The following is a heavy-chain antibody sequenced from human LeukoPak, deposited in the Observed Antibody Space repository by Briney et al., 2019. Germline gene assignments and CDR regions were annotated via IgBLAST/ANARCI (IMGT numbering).Heavy chain of an antibody. D-gene: IGHD2-21*01. CDR1: GFTFSNAW. J-gene: IGHJ4*02. V-gene: IGHV3-15*01. CDR3: TTDRYSLYYFDY. CDR2: IKSKTDGGTT. Sequence: GGSLRLSCAASGFTFSNAWMSWVRQAPGKGLKWVGRIKSKTDGGTTDYAAPVKGRFTISRDDSKNTLYLQMNSLKTEDTAVYYCTTDRYSLYYFDYWGQGTLVTVSS.